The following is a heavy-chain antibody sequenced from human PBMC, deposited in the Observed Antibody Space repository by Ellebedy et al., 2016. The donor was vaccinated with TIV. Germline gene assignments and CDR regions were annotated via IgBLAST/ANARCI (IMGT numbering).Heavy chain of an antibody. V-gene: IGHV3-11*01. CDR1: GFTFSDYY. D-gene: IGHD3-22*01. Sequence: GGSLRLXCAASGFTFSDYYMSWIRQAPGKGLEWVSYISSSGSTIYYADSVKGRFTISRDNAKNSLYLQMNSLRAEDTAVYYCARDSIRDSSGYRWFDPWGQGTLVTVSS. CDR2: ISSSGSTI. CDR3: ARDSIRDSSGYRWFDP. J-gene: IGHJ5*02.